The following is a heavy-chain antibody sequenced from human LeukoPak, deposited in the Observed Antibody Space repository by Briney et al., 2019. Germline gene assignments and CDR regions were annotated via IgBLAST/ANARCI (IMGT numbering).Heavy chain of an antibody. CDR2: ISWNSGSI. D-gene: IGHD5-12*01. Sequence: PGRSLRLSCAASGFTFDDYAMHWVRQAPGKGLEWVSGISWNSGSIGYADSVKGRFTISRDNAKNSLYLQMNSLRAEDTALYYCAKARGYSGPRYYYYYGMDVWGQGNTVTVSS. CDR3: AKARGYSGPRYYYYYGMDV. V-gene: IGHV3-9*01. J-gene: IGHJ6*02. CDR1: GFTFDDYA.